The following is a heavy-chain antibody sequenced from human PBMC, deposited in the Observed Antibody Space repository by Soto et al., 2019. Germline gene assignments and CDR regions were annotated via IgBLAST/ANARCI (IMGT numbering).Heavy chain of an antibody. J-gene: IGHJ3*01. CDR1: AYTFTSYY. CDR3: TRSIITTAGTDAFDL. D-gene: IGHD6-13*01. V-gene: IGHV1-46*03. CDR2: INPSRGGT. Sequence: QVQLVQSGAEVKKPGASVRVSCKASAYTFTSYYVHWVRQAPGQGPEWMGMINPSRGGTDYAQKYQGRVTMNRDTSTTKVYMELSSLRDEDTAIYYCTRSIITTAGTDAFDLWGQGTLVTVSS.